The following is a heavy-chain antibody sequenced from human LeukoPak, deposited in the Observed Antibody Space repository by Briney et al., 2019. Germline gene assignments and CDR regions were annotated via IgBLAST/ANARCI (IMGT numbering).Heavy chain of an antibody. CDR2: ISYDGSNK. Sequence: GGSLRLSCAASGFTLSSYAMHWVRQAPGKGLEWVAVISYDGSNKYYADSVKGRFTISRDNSKNTLYLKMNSLRAEDTAVSIVVVPAAIYWFDPWGQGTLVTVSS. CDR1: GFTLSSYA. J-gene: IGHJ5*02. D-gene: IGHD2-2*01. V-gene: IGHV3-30-3*01. CDR3: VVPAAIYWFDP.